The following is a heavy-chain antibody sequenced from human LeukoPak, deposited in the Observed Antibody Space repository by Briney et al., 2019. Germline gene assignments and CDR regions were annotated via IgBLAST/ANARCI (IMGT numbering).Heavy chain of an antibody. CDR2: IRAGGGST. J-gene: IGHJ5*02. Sequence: GGSLRLSCAASGFTFSNYAMTWVRQAPGKGLEWVSGIRAGGGSTNFADSVRGRFTLSTDNSKNTLYLQMDSLRAEDAAIYYCAKDGGSGMGFDPWAREPWSPSPQ. CDR1: GFTFSNYA. V-gene: IGHV3-23*01. D-gene: IGHD3-10*01. CDR3: AKDGGSGMGFDP.